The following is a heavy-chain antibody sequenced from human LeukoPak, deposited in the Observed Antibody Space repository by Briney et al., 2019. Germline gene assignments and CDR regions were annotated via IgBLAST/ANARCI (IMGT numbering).Heavy chain of an antibody. CDR1: GFTFSSYA. CDR3: AKDYDSGWHCYDY. J-gene: IGHJ4*02. V-gene: IGHV3-23*01. CDR2: ISGSGVST. Sequence: PGGSLRLSCAASGFTFSSYAMSWVRQAPGKGLEWVSAISGSGVSTYYADSVKGRFTISRDNSKNTLYLQMNRLRAEDTAVYDCAKDYDSGWHCYDYWGQGTLVTVSS. D-gene: IGHD6-19*01.